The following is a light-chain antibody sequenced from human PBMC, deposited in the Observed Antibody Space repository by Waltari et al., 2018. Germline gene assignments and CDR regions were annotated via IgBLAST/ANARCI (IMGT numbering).Light chain of an antibody. CDR3: QQYNEWPYT. Sequence: ETIMTQSPATLSVSPGERASLSCRASKSVSNNLAWYQQKPGQAPRLLIYAASSRGTGVPGRFSGVGSGTDFTLTISSLQSEDFAVYYCQQYNEWPYTFGQGTKVDIK. CDR1: KSVSNN. V-gene: IGKV3-15*01. CDR2: AAS. J-gene: IGKJ2*01.